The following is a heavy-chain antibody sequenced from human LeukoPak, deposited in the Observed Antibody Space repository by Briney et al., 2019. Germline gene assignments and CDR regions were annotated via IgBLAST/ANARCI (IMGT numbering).Heavy chain of an antibody. D-gene: IGHD6-13*01. CDR3: ARDRYSSMWSVFEY. CDR2: IKQDGSKK. Sequence: PGGSLRLSCAASGFTFTTYWMSWVRQAPGKGLEWVANIKQDGSKKNYVDSVKGRFTISRDNAKNSLYLQMNSLRAEDTAVYYCARDRYSSMWSVFEYWGQGALVTVSS. V-gene: IGHV3-7*04. CDR1: GFTFTTYW. J-gene: IGHJ4*02.